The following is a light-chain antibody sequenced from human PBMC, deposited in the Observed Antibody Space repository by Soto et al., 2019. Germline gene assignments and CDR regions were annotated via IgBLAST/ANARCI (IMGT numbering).Light chain of an antibody. CDR3: QSYDNSLGGYVL. CDR2: GNS. CDR1: SSNIGAGYD. V-gene: IGLV1-40*01. Sequence: QSALTQPPSVSGAPGQRVTISCTGGSSNIGAGYDVHWYQQLPGTAPKLLIYGNSNRPSGVPDRFSGSKSGTSASLAITGLQAEDEADYYCQSYDNSLGGYVLFGGGTKLTVL. J-gene: IGLJ2*01.